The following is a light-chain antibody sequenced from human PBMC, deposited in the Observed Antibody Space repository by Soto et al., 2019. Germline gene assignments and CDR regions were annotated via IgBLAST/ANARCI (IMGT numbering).Light chain of an antibody. CDR2: EVN. CDR3: SSFAVITSFV. CDR1: SNDVGGYNY. J-gene: IGLJ1*01. Sequence: QSVLTQPPSASGSPGQSVTISCTGTSNDVGGYNYVSWYQQHPGKAPKLMIYEVNKRPSGVPDRFSGSKSGNTASLTVSGLQAEYEADSYCSSFAVITSFVFGTGTNLTDL. V-gene: IGLV2-8*01.